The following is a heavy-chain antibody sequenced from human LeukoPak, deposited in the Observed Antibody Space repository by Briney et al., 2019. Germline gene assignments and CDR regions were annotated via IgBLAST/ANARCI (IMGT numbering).Heavy chain of an antibody. Sequence: ASVKVSCKASGYTFTGYYMHWVRQAPGQGLEWMGWINPNSGGTNYAQKFQGWVTMTRDTSISTAYMELSRLRSEDTAVYYCATDTPFIVGPSGGDGYWGQGTLVTVSS. V-gene: IGHV1-2*04. D-gene: IGHD1-26*01. CDR1: GYTFTGYY. J-gene: IGHJ4*02. CDR2: INPNSGGT. CDR3: ATDTPFIVGPSGGDGY.